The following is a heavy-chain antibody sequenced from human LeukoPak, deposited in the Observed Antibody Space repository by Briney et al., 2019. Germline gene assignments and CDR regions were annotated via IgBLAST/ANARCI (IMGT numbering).Heavy chain of an antibody. CDR3: ARRGQQLFYNWFDP. V-gene: IGHV4-39*01. D-gene: IGHD6-13*01. CDR1: GGSISSSSYY. J-gene: IGHJ5*02. Sequence: SETLSLTCTVSGGSISSSSYYWGWIRQPPGKGLEWIGSIYYSGSTYYNPSLKSRVTISVDTSKNQFSLKLSSVTAADTAVYYCARRGQQLFYNWFDPWGQGTLVTVSS. CDR2: IYYSGST.